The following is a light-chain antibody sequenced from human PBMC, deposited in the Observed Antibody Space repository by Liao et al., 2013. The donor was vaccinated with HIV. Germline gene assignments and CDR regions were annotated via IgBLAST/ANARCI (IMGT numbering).Light chain of an antibody. Sequence: SYVLTQPPSVSVAPGKTASITCGGNNLGHKSVNWYQQRPGQSPVLVIYQDSKRPSGIPGRFSGSSSENTGTLTISGTQPMDEADYYCQVWDRDTALFGGGTKLTVL. CDR1: NLGHKS. J-gene: IGLJ2*01. CDR3: QVWDRDTAL. V-gene: IGLV3-1*01. CDR2: QDS.